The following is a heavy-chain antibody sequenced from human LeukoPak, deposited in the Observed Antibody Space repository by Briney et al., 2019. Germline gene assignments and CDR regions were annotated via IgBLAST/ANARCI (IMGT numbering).Heavy chain of an antibody. J-gene: IGHJ4*02. D-gene: IGHD4-23*01. V-gene: IGHV4-30-4*08. CDR3: ARVFSGNPNY. CDR2: IYYSGST. Sequence: SETLSLTCTVSGGSISSGDCYWSWIRQPPGKGLEWIGYIYYSGSTYYNPSLKSRVTISVDTSKNQFSLKLSSVTAADTAVYYCARVFSGNPNYWGQGTLVTVSS. CDR1: GGSISSGDCY.